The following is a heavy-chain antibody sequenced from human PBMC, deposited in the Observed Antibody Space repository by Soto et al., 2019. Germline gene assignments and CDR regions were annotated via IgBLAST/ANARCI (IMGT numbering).Heavy chain of an antibody. V-gene: IGHV3-30*18. CDR2: TSYDGNNK. CDR3: AKGGGSARDFDY. J-gene: IGHJ4*02. CDR1: GFTFGNYG. Sequence: GGSLRLSCTGSGFTFGNYGMHWVRQAPGKGLEWVASTSYDGNNKYYADSLKGRFTISRDNSKKMVYLQMTSLGPEDTAVYYCAKGGGSARDFDYWGQGALVTASS. D-gene: IGHD1-26*01.